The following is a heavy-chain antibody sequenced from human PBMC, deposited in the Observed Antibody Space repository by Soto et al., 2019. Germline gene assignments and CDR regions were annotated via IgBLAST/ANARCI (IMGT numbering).Heavy chain of an antibody. CDR1: GFTFSSYA. CDR2: ISGSGGST. D-gene: IGHD2-15*01. J-gene: IGHJ6*02. Sequence: GGSLRLSCAASGFTFSSYAMSWVRQAPGKGLEWVSAISGSGGSTYYADSVKGRFTISRDNSKNTLYLQMNSLRAEDTAVYYCAKVDTDSAQPTYYYYGMDVWGQGTTVTVSS. CDR3: AKVDTDSAQPTYYYYGMDV. V-gene: IGHV3-23*01.